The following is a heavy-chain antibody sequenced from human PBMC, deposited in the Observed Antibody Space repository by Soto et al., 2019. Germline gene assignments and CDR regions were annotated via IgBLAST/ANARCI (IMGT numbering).Heavy chain of an antibody. CDR1: GFTFSSYA. Sequence: GESLKISCAASGFTFSSYAMSWVRQAPGKGLEWVSAISGSGGSTYYADSVKGRFTISRDNSKNTLYLQMNSLRAEDTAVYYCAKGSECGGSCSDYWGQGTLVTVSS. CDR2: ISGSGGST. CDR3: AKGSECGGSCSDY. V-gene: IGHV3-23*01. D-gene: IGHD2-15*01. J-gene: IGHJ4*02.